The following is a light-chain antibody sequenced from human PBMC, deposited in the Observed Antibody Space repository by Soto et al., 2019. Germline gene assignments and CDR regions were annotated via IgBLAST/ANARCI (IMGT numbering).Light chain of an antibody. J-gene: IGKJ1*01. CDR3: QQYDNWQWR. CDR1: QTISGT. CDR2: GAS. Sequence: EIVMTQSPATLSVSPGGRATLSCRASQTISGTLAWYQQKPGQAPRLLIHGASTRAPGFPARFSGSGSGTDFTLTISSLQAEDFAVYYCQQYDNWQWRFGQGTKVDIK. V-gene: IGKV3-15*01.